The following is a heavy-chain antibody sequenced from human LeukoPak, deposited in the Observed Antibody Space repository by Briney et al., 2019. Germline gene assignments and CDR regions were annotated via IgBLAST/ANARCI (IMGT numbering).Heavy chain of an antibody. CDR2: ISTYNDNT. Sequence: ASVKVSFKASGYTFNNYGINWVRQAPGQGLEWMGWISTYNDNTNYAQKLQGRVTMTTDTSTSTAYMELRSLRADDTAVYYCARDETLDSSGYVYYWGQGTLVTVSS. CDR1: GYTFNNYG. D-gene: IGHD3-22*01. J-gene: IGHJ4*02. V-gene: IGHV1-18*01. CDR3: ARDETLDSSGYVYY.